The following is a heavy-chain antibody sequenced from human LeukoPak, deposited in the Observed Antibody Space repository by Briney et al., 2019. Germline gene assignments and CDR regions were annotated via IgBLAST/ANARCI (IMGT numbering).Heavy chain of an antibody. CDR1: GYTFTSYA. J-gene: IGHJ5*02. Sequence: ASVKVSCKASGYTFTSYAMHWVRQAPGQRLEWMGWINAGNGNTKYSQKFQGRVTITRDTSASTAYMELSSLRSEDTAVYYCARDLSYYGEDWFDPWGQGTLVTVSS. CDR2: INAGNGNT. V-gene: IGHV1-3*01. D-gene: IGHD3-10*01. CDR3: ARDLSYYGEDWFDP.